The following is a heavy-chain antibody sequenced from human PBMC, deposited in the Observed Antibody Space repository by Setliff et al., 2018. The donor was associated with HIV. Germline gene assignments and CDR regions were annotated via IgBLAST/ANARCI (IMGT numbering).Heavy chain of an antibody. CDR2: INHSGST. CDR1: GGSFSGYY. J-gene: IGHJ6*03. V-gene: IGHV4-34*01. D-gene: IGHD6-13*01. CDR3: ARHRDPPGTSWIYYYYYMDL. Sequence: SETLSLTCDVYGGSFSGYYWSWIRQPPGKGLEWIGKINHSGSTNYNPSLKSRVTISVDTSRNQFSLRLSSVTAADTGVYYCARHRDPPGTSWIYYYYYMDLWGEGTTVTVSS.